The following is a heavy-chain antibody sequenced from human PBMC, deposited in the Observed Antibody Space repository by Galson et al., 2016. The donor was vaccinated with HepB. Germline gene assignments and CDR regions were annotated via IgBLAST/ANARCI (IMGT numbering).Heavy chain of an antibody. J-gene: IGHJ4*02. CDR2: IKEDGTVE. V-gene: IGHV3-7*01. D-gene: IGHD2/OR15-2a*01. CDR1: GFTFKTYW. Sequence: SLRLSCAASGFTFKTYWMSWIRQAPGKGLERVANIKEDGTVENYVDSVKGRFTTSRDNAKSSFYLQMNNLRAEDTGVYYCARDMYTTARDYWGQGTLVTVSS. CDR3: ARDMYTTARDY.